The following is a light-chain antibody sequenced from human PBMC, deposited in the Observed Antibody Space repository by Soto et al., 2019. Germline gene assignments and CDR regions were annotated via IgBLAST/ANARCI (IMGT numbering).Light chain of an antibody. J-gene: IGKJ5*01. V-gene: IGKV3-11*01. Sequence: EIVLTQSPATLSLSPGERPTLSCRASQSFSSYLAWYKQKPGQAPRLLIYDASNRATGIPARFSGSGSGTDFTLTISSLEPEDFAVYYCQQRSNWSITFGQGTRLEIK. CDR1: QSFSSY. CDR3: QQRSNWSIT. CDR2: DAS.